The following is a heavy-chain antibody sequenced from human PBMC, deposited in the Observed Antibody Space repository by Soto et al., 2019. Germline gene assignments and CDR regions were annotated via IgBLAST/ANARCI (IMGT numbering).Heavy chain of an antibody. V-gene: IGHV1-2*04. CDR3: ARGDSTDCSNGVCSFFYNHDMDV. CDR2: VNPKSGGT. J-gene: IGHJ6*02. D-gene: IGHD2-8*01. Sequence: GASVKVSCKASGYSFTDYHIHWVRQAPGQGLKWQGQVNPKSGGTSTAQKFQGWVTMTTDTSVSTASLELTRLTSDDTAIYYCARGDSTDCSNGVCSFFYNHDMDVWGQGTTVTVSS. CDR1: GYSFTDYH.